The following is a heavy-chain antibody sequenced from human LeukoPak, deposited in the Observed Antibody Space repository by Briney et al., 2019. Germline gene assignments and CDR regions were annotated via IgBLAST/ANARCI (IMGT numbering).Heavy chain of an antibody. Sequence: PSETLSLTCTVAGGSISSYYWSWLRQPPGKGLEWGGYIYDSGSTNYNPSLKGRVTISVDTSKNQFSLKQSSVSAADPAVYYCAGLAPNIDYWGQGTVVSVSS. CDR1: GGSISSYY. CDR2: IYDSGST. V-gene: IGHV4-59*01. J-gene: IGHJ4*02. CDR3: AGLAPNIDY.